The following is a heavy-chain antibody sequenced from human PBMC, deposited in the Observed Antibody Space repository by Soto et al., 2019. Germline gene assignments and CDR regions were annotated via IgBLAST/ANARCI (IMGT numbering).Heavy chain of an antibody. CDR1: ASTFTGYA. CDR3: ARGTVTSGPGWGT. J-gene: IGHJ5*02. Sequence: QVHLVQSGTEVKEPGASVKVSCKASASTFTGYAINWVRQAPGQGLEWMGWISTFNGNTKYAGKFEGRVTMTTNTSTTTAYMELRSLTFDDRAVYCCARGTVTSGPGWGTWGQGTLVSSSS. CDR2: ISTFNGNT. V-gene: IGHV1-18*04. D-gene: IGHD4-17*01.